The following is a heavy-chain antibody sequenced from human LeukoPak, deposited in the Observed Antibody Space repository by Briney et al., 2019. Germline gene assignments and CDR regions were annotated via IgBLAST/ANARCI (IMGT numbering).Heavy chain of an antibody. Sequence: PSETLSLTCNVSGDSISGYYWSWIWQSPGQGLEWIGYVYYSGSTNYNPSLKGRVTISIDTSKNLFSLNLSSVTAADTAVYYCASGWLRYYYFDNWGQGTLVTVSS. CDR2: VYYSGST. V-gene: IGHV4-59*01. J-gene: IGHJ4*02. D-gene: IGHD5-12*01. CDR3: ASGWLRYYYFDN. CDR1: GDSISGYY.